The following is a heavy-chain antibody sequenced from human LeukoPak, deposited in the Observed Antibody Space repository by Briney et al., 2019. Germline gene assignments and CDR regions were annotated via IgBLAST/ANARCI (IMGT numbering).Heavy chain of an antibody. CDR1: GYTFTSYG. V-gene: IGHV1-18*01. D-gene: IGHD3-10*01. CDR2: ISAYNGNT. Sequence: ASVKVSCKASGYTFTSYGISWVRQAPGQGLEWIGWISAYNGNTNYAQKLQGRVTMTTDTSTSTASMELRSLRSDDTAVYYCARDPYGSGSYSDYWGQGTLVTVSS. CDR3: ARDPYGSGSYSDY. J-gene: IGHJ4*02.